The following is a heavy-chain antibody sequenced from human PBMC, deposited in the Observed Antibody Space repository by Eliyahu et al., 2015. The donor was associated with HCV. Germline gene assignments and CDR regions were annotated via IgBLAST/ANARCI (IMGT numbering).Heavy chain of an antibody. J-gene: IGHJ4*02. CDR3: ARRRRSNLFDEWDS. D-gene: IGHD3-10*02. CDR1: GFSLSXTGVG. V-gene: IGHV2-5*02. Sequence: QITLKESGPTLVKPTQTLTLTCTFSGFSLSXTGVGVGWIRQPPGKALEWLALIYWDDDERYRPSLKSRLTITKDISKNQVLLTMTSMDPLDTATYYCARRRRSNLFDEWDSWGQGTLVSVSS. CDR2: IYWDDDE.